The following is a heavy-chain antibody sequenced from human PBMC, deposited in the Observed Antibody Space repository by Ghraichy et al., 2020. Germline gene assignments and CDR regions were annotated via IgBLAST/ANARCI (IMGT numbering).Heavy chain of an antibody. CDR3: VTSHPTTTSAFDI. Sequence: SQTLSITCTVYGGSFSGYYWSWIRQPPGKGLEWIGEINHRGSTNYNPSLKSRVTISIDTSKKQFSLKLNSVTAADTAVYYCVTSHPTTTSAFDIWGQGTMVTVSS. CDR1: GGSFSGYY. J-gene: IGHJ3*02. D-gene: IGHD4-17*01. CDR2: INHRGST. V-gene: IGHV4-34*01.